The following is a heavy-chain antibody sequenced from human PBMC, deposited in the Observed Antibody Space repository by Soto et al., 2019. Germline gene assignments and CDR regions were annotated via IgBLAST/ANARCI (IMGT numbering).Heavy chain of an antibody. Sequence: GASVKLSCKASGYTFTSNVIKWVRQAPGQGLEWMGWMNPNSGNTGYAQKFQGRVTMTRNTSIRTAYIDLSSLSSDDTAVYYCARVMLGGHSDYWGQGTLVTVSS. V-gene: IGHV1-8*01. D-gene: IGHD2-15*01. CDR3: ARVMLGGHSDY. CDR1: GYTFTSNV. J-gene: IGHJ4*02. CDR2: MNPNSGNT.